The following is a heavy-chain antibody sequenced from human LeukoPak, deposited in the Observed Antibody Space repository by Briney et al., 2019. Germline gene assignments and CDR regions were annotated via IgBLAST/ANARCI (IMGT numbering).Heavy chain of an antibody. CDR3: AGSLRYYYDSSGYYEPRDY. V-gene: IGHV3-21*01. CDR1: GFTFSTYW. J-gene: IGHJ4*02. CDR2: ISSSSSYI. D-gene: IGHD3-22*01. Sequence: GGSLRLSCAASGFTFSTYWMTWVRQAPGKGLEWVSSISSSSSYIYYADSVKGRFTISRDNAKNSLYLQMNSLRAEDTAVYYCAGSLRYYYDSSGYYEPRDYWGQGTLVTVSS.